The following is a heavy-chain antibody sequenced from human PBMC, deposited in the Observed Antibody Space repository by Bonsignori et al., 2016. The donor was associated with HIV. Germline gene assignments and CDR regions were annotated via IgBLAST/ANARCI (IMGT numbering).Heavy chain of an antibody. V-gene: IGHV3-11*01. Sequence: WIRQPPGKGLEWVSYISSSGGTIYYADSVKGRFTISRDNAKNSLYLQMNSLRAEDTAVYYCARRTVFDIWGQGTMVTVSS. J-gene: IGHJ3*02. D-gene: IGHD4-17*01. CDR2: ISSSGGTI. CDR3: ARRTVFDI.